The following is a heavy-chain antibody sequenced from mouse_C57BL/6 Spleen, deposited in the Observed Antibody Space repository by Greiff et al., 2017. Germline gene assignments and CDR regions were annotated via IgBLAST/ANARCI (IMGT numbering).Heavy chain of an antibody. J-gene: IGHJ2*01. CDR2: IDPSDSYT. CDR1: GYTFTSYW. CDR3: ARLYYGNY. D-gene: IGHD1-1*01. Sequence: QVQLQQPGAELVMPGASVKLSCKASGYTFTSYWMHWVKQRPGQGLEWIGEIDPSDSYTNYNQKFKGKSTLTVDKSSSTAYMQLSSLTSEDSAVYYYARLYYGNYWGQGTTLTVSS. V-gene: IGHV1-69*01.